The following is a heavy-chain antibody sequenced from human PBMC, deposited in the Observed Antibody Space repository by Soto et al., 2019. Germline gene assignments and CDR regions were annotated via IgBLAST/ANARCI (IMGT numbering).Heavy chain of an antibody. V-gene: IGHV3-66*01. CDR1: VFPVSSNY. J-gene: IGHJ4*02. CDR3: ARDRLSTLDY. Sequence: GGSMRLSCAASVFPVSSNYMSWVRQAPGKGLEWVSVIYSGGSTYYADSVKGRFTISRDNSKNTLYLQMNSLRAEDTAVYYCARDRLSTLDYWGQGTLVTVSS. D-gene: IGHD3-10*01. CDR2: IYSGGST.